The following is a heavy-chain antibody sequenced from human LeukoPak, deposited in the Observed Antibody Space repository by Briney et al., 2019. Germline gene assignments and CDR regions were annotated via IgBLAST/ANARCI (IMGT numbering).Heavy chain of an antibody. CDR1: GFTFTDYW. D-gene: IGHD6-19*01. Sequence: PGGSLRLSCAASGFTFTDYWMHWVRQAPGKELDWISRISGSGRSASYAVSVRGRFTISRDNDRNTLFLLLNRLRDDDTAVYYCAREIAVAGTRFDPWGQGTLVTVSS. CDR3: AREIAVAGTRFDP. CDR2: ISGSGRSA. J-gene: IGHJ5*02. V-gene: IGHV3-23*01.